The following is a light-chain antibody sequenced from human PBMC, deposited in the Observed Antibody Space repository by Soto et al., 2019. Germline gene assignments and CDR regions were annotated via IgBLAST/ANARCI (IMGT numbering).Light chain of an antibody. V-gene: IGKV3-20*01. CDR3: QHYGSSPPFT. Sequence: EIVLTQSPGTLSLSPGERDTLACRASQSVSNNYLAWYQQKPGQAPRLLIYGASNRATGITDRFSGSGSGTDFTLTISRLEPEDFAVYYCQHYGSSPPFTFGPGTTVDIK. CDR2: GAS. CDR1: QSVSNNY. J-gene: IGKJ3*01.